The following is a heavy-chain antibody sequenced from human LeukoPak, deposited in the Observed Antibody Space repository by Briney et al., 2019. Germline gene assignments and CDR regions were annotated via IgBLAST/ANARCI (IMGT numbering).Heavy chain of an antibody. J-gene: IGHJ4*02. Sequence: ASVKVSCKASGYTFTSYGISWVRQAPGQGLEWMGWISAYNGNTNYAQKLQGRVTMTTDTSTSTAYMELRSLRSDDTAVYYCARGHDRPYDILTGYYSYWGPGTLVTVSS. V-gene: IGHV1-18*01. D-gene: IGHD3-9*01. CDR1: GYTFTSYG. CDR2: ISAYNGNT. CDR3: ARGHDRPYDILTGYYSY.